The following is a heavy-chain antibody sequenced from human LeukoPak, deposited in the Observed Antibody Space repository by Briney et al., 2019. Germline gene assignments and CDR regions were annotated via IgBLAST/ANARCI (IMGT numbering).Heavy chain of an antibody. V-gene: IGHV3-48*01. CDR3: STAKFDY. CDR2: ISISGGTI. CDR1: GSTLSSYS. J-gene: IGHJ4*02. Sequence: GGSLRLSCAATGSTLSSYSMNWVRQAPGKGLEWVSHISISGGTIHYADSVRGRFTISRDSAKNSLYLQMNSLRADDTTVYYCSTAKFDYWGQGTLLTVSS.